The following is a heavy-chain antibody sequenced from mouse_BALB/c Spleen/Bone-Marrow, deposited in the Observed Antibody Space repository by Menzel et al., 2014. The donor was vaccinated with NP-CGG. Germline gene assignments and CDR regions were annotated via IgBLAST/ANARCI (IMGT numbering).Heavy chain of an antibody. D-gene: IGHD1-1*01. Sequence: VQLQESGAELVKPGASVKLSCKASGYTFTRYWMPWVKPRPGQGLEWIGEIPPSNGRIPYNEKFKSKATLTVDKSSSTAYMQLSSLTSEDSAVYYCARKYYGSSYVWYFDVWGAGTTVTVSS. V-gene: IGHV1S81*02. CDR3: ARKYYGSSYVWYFDV. CDR1: GYTFTRYW. J-gene: IGHJ1*01. CDR2: IPPSNGRI.